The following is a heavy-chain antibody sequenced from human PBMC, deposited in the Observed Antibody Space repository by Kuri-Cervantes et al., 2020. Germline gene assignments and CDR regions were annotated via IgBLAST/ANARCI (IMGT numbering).Heavy chain of an antibody. V-gene: IGHV1-18*01. CDR1: GGTFSSYA. D-gene: IGHD2-2*01. CDR2: ISAYNGDT. CDR3: VRVAGYCSSSSCTNRFDP. Sequence: ASVKVSCKASGGTFSSYAISWVRQAPGQGLEWMGWISAYNGDTKYAQKLQGRVTMTTDTSTSTAYMELRSLRSDDTAVYYCVRVAGYCSSSSCTNRFDPWGHGTLVTVSS. J-gene: IGHJ5*02.